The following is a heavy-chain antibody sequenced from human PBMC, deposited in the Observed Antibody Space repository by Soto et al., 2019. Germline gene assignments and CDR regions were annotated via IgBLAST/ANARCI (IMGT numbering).Heavy chain of an antibody. Sequence: EVQLVESGGGLVQPGGSLRLSCAASGFTFSTYWMHWVRQAPGKGLVWVSRLDNDGTNTRYADSVKGRFTVSRDNGKNTVYLQMDSLRAEDTAIYYCAKKVNSGSGSQYFDYWGQGTLVTVSS. J-gene: IGHJ4*02. CDR2: LDNDGTNT. CDR1: GFTFSTYW. D-gene: IGHD3-10*01. CDR3: AKKVNSGSGSQYFDY. V-gene: IGHV3-74*01.